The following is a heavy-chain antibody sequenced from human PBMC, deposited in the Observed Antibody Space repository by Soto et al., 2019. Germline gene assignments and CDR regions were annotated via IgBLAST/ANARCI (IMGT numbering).Heavy chain of an antibody. CDR1: GYTFTSYD. CDR2: MNPNSGNT. V-gene: IGHV1-8*01. Sequence: ASVKVSCKASGYTFTSYDINWVRQATGQGLEWMGWMNPNSGNTGYAQKFQGRVTMTRNTSISTAYMELSSLRSEDTAVYYCASLDHYHERSGLRYYYYGMDVWGQGPTVIVSS. D-gene: IGHD3-22*01. CDR3: ASLDHYHERSGLRYYYYGMDV. J-gene: IGHJ6*02.